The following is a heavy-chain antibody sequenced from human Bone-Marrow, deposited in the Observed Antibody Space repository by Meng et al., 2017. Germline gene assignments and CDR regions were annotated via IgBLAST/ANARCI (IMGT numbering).Heavy chain of an antibody. D-gene: IGHD3-22*01. CDR2: IIPIFGTA. V-gene: IGHV1-69*06. J-gene: IGHJ4*02. Sequence: SVKVSCKASGGTFSSYAISWVRQAPGQGLEWMGGIIPIFGTANYAQKFQGRVTITADKSTSTAYMGLSSLRSEDTAVYYCARDLLEGYYDSSGYYFREVRLDYWGQGTLVTVSS. CDR3: ARDLLEGYYDSSGYYFREVRLDY. CDR1: GGTFSSYA.